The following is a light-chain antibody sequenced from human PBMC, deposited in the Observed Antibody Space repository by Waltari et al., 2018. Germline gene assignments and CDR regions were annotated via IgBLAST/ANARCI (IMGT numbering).Light chain of an antibody. CDR1: QSLSKW. J-gene: IGKJ4*01. CDR2: KAS. Sequence: DIQLTQSPSTLSASVGDRYTITCRASQSLSKWLAWYQQKPGKAPKLLIYKASTLESGAPPRFSGSGSGPEFTLTISSLQPDDFATYYCQQYNSYSLLTFGGGTKVEIK. CDR3: QQYNSYSLLT. V-gene: IGKV1-5*03.